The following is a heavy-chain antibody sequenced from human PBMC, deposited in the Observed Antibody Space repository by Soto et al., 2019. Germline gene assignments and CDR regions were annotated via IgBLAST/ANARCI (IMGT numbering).Heavy chain of an antibody. Sequence: EVQLLESGGGLAQPAGSLRLSCAASGFTFTTYAIVWVRQAPGKGLEWVSTISDSGHKTYYADSVKGRFTISRDNSKNTLFLQLNSLRAEDTAVYYCAKVSLVMAFYYYAMDVWGQGTTVTVSS. J-gene: IGHJ6*02. D-gene: IGHD3-9*01. V-gene: IGHV3-23*01. CDR3: AKVSLVMAFYYYAMDV. CDR2: ISDSGHKT. CDR1: GFTFTTYA.